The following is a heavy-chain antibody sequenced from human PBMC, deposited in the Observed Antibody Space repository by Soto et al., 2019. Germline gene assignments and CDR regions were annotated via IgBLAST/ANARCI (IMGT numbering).Heavy chain of an antibody. Sequence: EVQLVESGGGLVQPGGSLRLSCAASGFTFSSNWMHWVRQAPGKGLVWVSRINSDGSTTTYADSVKGRFTISRDNAKNTLYLQMNSLRGEDRAVYYCARYRYYYGSGTYGYWGQGTLVTVSS. CDR3: ARYRYYYGSGTYGY. D-gene: IGHD3-10*01. CDR2: INSDGSTT. CDR1: GFTFSSNW. V-gene: IGHV3-74*01. J-gene: IGHJ4*02.